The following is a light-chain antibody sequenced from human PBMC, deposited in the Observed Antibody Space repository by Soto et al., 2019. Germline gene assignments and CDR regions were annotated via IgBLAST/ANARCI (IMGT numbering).Light chain of an antibody. J-gene: IGKJ2*01. V-gene: IGKV3-20*01. CDR2: GAS. Sequence: EIVLSQSPGTLSLSPGERATLSCRASQSVSSNYLVWYQQKPGQAPRLLIYGASTRATGIPGRFSGSGSGTDFTLTINRLEHEDFAVYYCQQYGSSPYTFGQGTKLEIK. CDR3: QQYGSSPYT. CDR1: QSVSSNY.